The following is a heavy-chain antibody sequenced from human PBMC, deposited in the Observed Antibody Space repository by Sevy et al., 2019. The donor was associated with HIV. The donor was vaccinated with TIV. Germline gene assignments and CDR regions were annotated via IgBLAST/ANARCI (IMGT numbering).Heavy chain of an antibody. CDR3: ISREGTILGVVTRDY. J-gene: IGHJ4*02. CDR2: IRSKAYGGTT. CDR1: GFTFGDYV. D-gene: IGHD3-3*01. V-gene: IGHV3-49*04. Sequence: GGSLRLSCTGSGFTFGDYVLSWVRQAPGKGLEWVGFIRSKAYGGTTKYAASVKGRFTISRDDSKSIAYRQMNSLKTEDTAVYYCISREGTILGVVTRDYWGQGTLVTVSS.